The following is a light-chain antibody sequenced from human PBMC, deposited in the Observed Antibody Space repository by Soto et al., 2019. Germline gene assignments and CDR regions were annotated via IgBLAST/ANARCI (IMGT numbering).Light chain of an antibody. Sequence: EIVLTQSPGTLSLSPGERATLSCRASQSVSSSYLAWYQQKPGQAPRLLIYGASSRATGIPDRFSGSGSGTDFTLTISRLEPEDLAVYYWQQYGSSPPTFGQGTKGEIK. V-gene: IGKV3-20*01. CDR1: QSVSSSY. J-gene: IGKJ1*01. CDR2: GAS. CDR3: QQYGSSPPT.